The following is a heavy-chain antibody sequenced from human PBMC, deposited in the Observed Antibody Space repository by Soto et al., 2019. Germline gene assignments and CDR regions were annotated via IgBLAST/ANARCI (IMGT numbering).Heavy chain of an antibody. D-gene: IGHD3-22*01. J-gene: IGHJ4*02. CDR2: IYYSGST. Sequence: SETLSLTCTVSGGSISSGDYYWSWIRQPPGKGLEWIGYIYYSGSTYYNPFLKSRVTISVDTSKNQFSLKLSSVTAADTAVYYCARANYYYDSSGPLYYFDYWGQGTLVTVSS. V-gene: IGHV4-30-4*01. CDR3: ARANYYYDSSGPLYYFDY. CDR1: GGSISSGDYY.